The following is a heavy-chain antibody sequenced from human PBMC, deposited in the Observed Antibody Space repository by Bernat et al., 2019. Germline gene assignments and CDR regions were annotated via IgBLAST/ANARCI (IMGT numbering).Heavy chain of an antibody. D-gene: IGHD3-22*01. V-gene: IGHV3-66*04. CDR3: ARPADGYYRRVAFDI. J-gene: IGHJ3*02. CDR2: IYSGGST. CDR1: GFTVSSNY. Sequence: EVQLVESGGGLVQPGGSLRLSCAASGFTVSSNYMSWVRQAPGKGLEWVSVIYSGGSTYYADSVKGRFTISRDNSKNTLYLQMNSLRAEDTAVYYCARPADGYYRRVAFDIWGQGTMVTVSS.